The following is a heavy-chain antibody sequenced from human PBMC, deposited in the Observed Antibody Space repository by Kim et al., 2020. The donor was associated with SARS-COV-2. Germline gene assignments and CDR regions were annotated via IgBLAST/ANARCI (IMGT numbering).Heavy chain of an antibody. CDR3: VRGHGIMATCDRYFCL. CDR2: ITSNGGSQ. CDR1: GFTFSNPI. D-gene: IGHD3-16*01. V-gene: IGHV3-64D*06. J-gene: IGHJ2*01. Sequence: GGSLRLSCSASGFTFSNPIMHWVRQAPGMGLEDVSGITSNGGSQYYVESVKGRFTISRDTSRNTLFLQMGSLRVEDTAIYYCVRGHGIMATCDRYFCLWGRGTLVSVSS.